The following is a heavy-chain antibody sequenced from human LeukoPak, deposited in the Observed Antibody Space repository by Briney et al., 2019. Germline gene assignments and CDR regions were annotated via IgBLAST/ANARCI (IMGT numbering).Heavy chain of an antibody. J-gene: IGHJ4*02. CDR2: SYYSESS. D-gene: IGHD3-10*01. CDR1: GCSISSYY. CDR3: ARGKLLWSGELSPYYFDY. Sequence: SEALSLTCTGAGCSISSYYWSWIRQPPGKGLEWIGYSYYSESSNYNPSLQSRVTISVDTSKNQFSLKLSSVTAANTAVYYCARGKLLWSGELSPYYFDYWGQGTLVTVSS. V-gene: IGHV4-59*08.